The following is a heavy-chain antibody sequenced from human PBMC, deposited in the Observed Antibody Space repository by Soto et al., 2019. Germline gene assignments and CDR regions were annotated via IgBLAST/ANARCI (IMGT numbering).Heavy chain of an antibody. J-gene: IGHJ4*02. V-gene: IGHV1-3*01. Sequence: XSVQVWCTASGCTFTTYAMHLVRQAPGQSLECMGWINAGNGDTKYSQNFQGRVTITRDTSASTAYMELSSLRSEDTAVYYCARDRSKGGQWLVLFFDHWGQGTLVTVSS. CDR2: INAGNGDT. CDR1: GCTFTTYA. D-gene: IGHD6-19*01. CDR3: ARDRSKGGQWLVLFFDH.